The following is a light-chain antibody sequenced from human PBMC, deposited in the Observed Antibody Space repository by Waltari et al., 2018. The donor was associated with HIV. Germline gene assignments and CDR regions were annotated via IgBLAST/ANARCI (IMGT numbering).Light chain of an antibody. J-gene: IGLJ1*01. V-gene: IGLV1-47*01. CDR1: SSNIENDN. CDR2: KNF. CDR3: VGWDSSLSAYV. Sequence: QSFLTQPPSASGTPGQTVTIPCSGSSSNIENDNVYWYQQLPGMPPKLLIYKNFLRPSGVPDRFAASKSGTSASLTISGLRSADEADYYCVGWDSSLSAYVFGAGTKVAVL.